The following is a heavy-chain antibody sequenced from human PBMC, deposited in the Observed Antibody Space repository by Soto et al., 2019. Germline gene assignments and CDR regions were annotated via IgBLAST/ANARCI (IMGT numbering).Heavy chain of an antibody. CDR1: GGSISSYY. J-gene: IGHJ3*02. D-gene: IGHD3-10*01. V-gene: IGHV4-59*01. Sequence: SETLSLTCTVSGGSISSYYWSWIRQPPGKGLEWIGYIYYSGSTNYNPSLRRRVTISVDTSKNQFSLKLSSVTAADTAVYYCARLTVRDHDAFDIWGQGTMVTVSS. CDR2: IYYSGST. CDR3: ARLTVRDHDAFDI.